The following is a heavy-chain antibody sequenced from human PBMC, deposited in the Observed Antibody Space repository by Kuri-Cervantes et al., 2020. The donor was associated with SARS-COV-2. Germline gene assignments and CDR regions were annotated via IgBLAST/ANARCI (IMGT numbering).Heavy chain of an antibody. D-gene: IGHD5-18*01. CDR3: ARDLNGQLWSTGLGY. Sequence: GSLRLSCSVSGDSISPHYWSWIRQSPGKGLEWIGYIYDSGTTNYNPSLKSRVTVSVDKSKNHFSLRLSSVTAADTAVYYCARDLNGQLWSTGLGYWGQGTLVTVSS. J-gene: IGHJ4*02. CDR1: GDSISPHY. V-gene: IGHV4-59*11. CDR2: IYDSGTT.